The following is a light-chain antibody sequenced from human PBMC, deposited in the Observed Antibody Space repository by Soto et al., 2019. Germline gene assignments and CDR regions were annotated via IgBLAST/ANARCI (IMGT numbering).Light chain of an antibody. Sequence: EIVLTQSPGTLPLSPGERATLSCRASESITSNYLAWYQQKPGQAPRLLVYAVSGRPNGIPDRFSGSGSGTDFTLSISRLEPEDFALYYCHQYGRSPYTFGQGTQLEIK. CDR3: HQYGRSPYT. CDR2: AVS. V-gene: IGKV3-20*01. J-gene: IGKJ2*01. CDR1: ESITSNY.